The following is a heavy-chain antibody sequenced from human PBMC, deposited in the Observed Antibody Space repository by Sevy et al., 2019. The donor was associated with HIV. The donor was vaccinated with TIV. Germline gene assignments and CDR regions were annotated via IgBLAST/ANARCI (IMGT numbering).Heavy chain of an antibody. J-gene: IGHJ2*01. CDR2: ISPVDDT. Sequence: GGSLRLSCAASGFTFTDYDMHWVRQGSGRGLEWVSGISPVDDTNYPDFLKDRLTISRENAKKSLFLQINSLRAEDTAVYYCVRAGGTFDSYWYFDLWGRGTLVTVSS. CDR3: VRAGGTFDSYWYFDL. D-gene: IGHD1-26*01. V-gene: IGHV3-13*01. CDR1: GFTFTDYD.